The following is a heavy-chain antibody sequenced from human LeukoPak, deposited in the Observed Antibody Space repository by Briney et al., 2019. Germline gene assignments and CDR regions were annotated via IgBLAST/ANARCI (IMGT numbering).Heavy chain of an antibody. CDR1: GYTFTTYY. CDR3: ARVGMTAATADF. Sequence: GALVKVSCKASGYTFTTYYMHWLRQAPGQGPEWMGIINPRGGSTDYAQKFQGRVTMTSDTSTSTVYMELHSLRSDDTAVYFCARVGMTAATADFWGQGTLVTVSS. D-gene: IGHD6-25*01. CDR2: INPRGGST. V-gene: IGHV1-46*01. J-gene: IGHJ4*02.